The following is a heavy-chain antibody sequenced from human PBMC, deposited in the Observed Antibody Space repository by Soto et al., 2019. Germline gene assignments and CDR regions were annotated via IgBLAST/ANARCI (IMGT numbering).Heavy chain of an antibody. CDR3: ARGDNYQVDY. CDR1: GYTFTGYY. J-gene: IGHJ4*02. CDR2: INPNSGGT. Sequence: ASVKVSCKASGYTFTGYYMHWVRQAPGQGPEWMGWINPNSGGTNYAQKLQGWVTMTRDTSISTAYMELSRLRSDDTAVYYCARGDNYQVDYWGQGTLVTVSS. D-gene: IGHD4-4*01. V-gene: IGHV1-2*04.